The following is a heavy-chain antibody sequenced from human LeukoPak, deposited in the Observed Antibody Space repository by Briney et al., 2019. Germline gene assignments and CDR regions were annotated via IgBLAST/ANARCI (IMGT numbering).Heavy chain of an antibody. D-gene: IGHD5-12*01. J-gene: IGHJ4*02. CDR1: GGSISLSYYY. V-gene: IGHV4-39*01. CDR2: VYYSGTT. CDR3: ARDRYSGYGL. Sequence: NPSETLSLTCSVSGGSISLSYYYWGWIRQPPGKALEWIGSVYYSGTTYYNPSLKSRVTISVDTSKNQFSLKLSSVTAADTAVYYCARDRYSGYGLWGQGTLVTVSS.